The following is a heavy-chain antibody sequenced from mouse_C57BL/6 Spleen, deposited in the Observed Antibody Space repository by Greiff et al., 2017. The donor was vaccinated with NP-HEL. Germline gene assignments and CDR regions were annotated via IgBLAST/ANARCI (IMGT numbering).Heavy chain of an antibody. Sequence: QVQLQQSGAELVRPGASVKLSCKASGYTFTDYYINWVKQRPGQGLEWIARIYPGSGNTYYNEKFKGKATLTAEKSSSTAYMQLSSLTSEDSAVYFCARWGDYAPDYWGQGTTLTVSS. CDR1: GYTFTDYY. V-gene: IGHV1-76*01. CDR3: ARWGDYAPDY. CDR2: IYPGSGNT. J-gene: IGHJ2*01. D-gene: IGHD1-1*01.